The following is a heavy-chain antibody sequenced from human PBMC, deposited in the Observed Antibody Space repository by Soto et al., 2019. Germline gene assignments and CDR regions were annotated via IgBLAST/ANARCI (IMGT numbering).Heavy chain of an antibody. CDR3: AKDHYDFWSGYYTSDYYYYGMDV. V-gene: IGHV3-30*18. Sequence: QVQLVESGGGVVQPGRSLRLSCAASGFTFSSYGMHWVRQAPGKGLEWVAVISYDGSNKYYADSVKGRFTISRDNSKNTLYLQMNSLRAEDTAVYYCAKDHYDFWSGYYTSDYYYYGMDVWGQGTMVTVSS. CDR2: ISYDGSNK. D-gene: IGHD3-3*01. CDR1: GFTFSSYG. J-gene: IGHJ6*02.